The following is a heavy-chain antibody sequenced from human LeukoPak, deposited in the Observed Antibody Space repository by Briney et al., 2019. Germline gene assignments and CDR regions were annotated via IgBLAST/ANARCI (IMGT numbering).Heavy chain of an antibody. J-gene: IGHJ4*02. D-gene: IGHD4-17*01. V-gene: IGHV4-59*01. CDR3: ARVAGDYYFDY. Sequence: SETLSLTCTVSGGSISSYYWSWILQPPGKGLEWIGYIYYSGSTNYNPSLKSRVTISVDTSKNQFSLKLSSVTAADTAVCYCARVAGDYYFDYWGQGTLVTVSS. CDR2: IYYSGST. CDR1: GGSISSYY.